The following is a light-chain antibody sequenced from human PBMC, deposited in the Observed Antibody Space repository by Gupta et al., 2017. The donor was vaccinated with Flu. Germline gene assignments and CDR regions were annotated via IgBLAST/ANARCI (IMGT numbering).Light chain of an antibody. CDR2: GAS. CDR1: QLINSD. CDR3: QQDKSWPLS. J-gene: IGKJ4*01. V-gene: IGKV3-15*01. Sequence: EIVMTQSPATLPVSPGERATLSCRSSQLINSDLAWYQHKPGQAPRLLIFGASTRATGIPARFSGGGSGTEFILTISSLQSEDAAVYYCQQDKSWPLSFGGGTMLEIK.